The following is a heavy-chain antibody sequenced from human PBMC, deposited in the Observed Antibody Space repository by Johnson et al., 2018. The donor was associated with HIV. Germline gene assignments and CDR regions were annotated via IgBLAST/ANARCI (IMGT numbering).Heavy chain of an antibody. V-gene: IGHV3-NL1*01. CDR2: IYSGGST. Sequence: QVQLVESGGGVVQPGRSLRLSCAASGFTFSSYAMHWVRQAPGKGLEWVSVIYSGGSTYYADSVKGRFTISSDNSKNTLYLQMNSLRAEDTAVYYCAGERGLGHAFDIWGQGTMVTVSS. D-gene: IGHD7-27*01. CDR1: GFTFSSYA. CDR3: AGERGLGHAFDI. J-gene: IGHJ3*02.